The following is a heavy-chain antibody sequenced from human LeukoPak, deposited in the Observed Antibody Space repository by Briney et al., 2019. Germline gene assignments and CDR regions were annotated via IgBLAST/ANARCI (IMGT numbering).Heavy chain of an antibody. V-gene: IGHV4-59*01. CDR2: IYYSGST. Sequence: SETLSVTCTVSGGSISSYYWSWIRQPPGKGLEWIGYIYYSGSTNYNPSLKSRVTISVDTSKNQFSLKLSSVTAADTAVYYCARVASSITIFGVVRYYFDYWGQGTLVTVSS. CDR1: GGSISSYY. D-gene: IGHD3-3*01. J-gene: IGHJ4*02. CDR3: ARVASSITIFGVVRYYFDY.